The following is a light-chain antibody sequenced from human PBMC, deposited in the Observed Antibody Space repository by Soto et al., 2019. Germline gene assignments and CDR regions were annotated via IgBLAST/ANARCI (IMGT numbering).Light chain of an antibody. CDR2: DVS. CDR3: TSYTNSRTLHV. Sequence: QSVLTQPASVSGSPGQSITISCTGTSSDVGGYNYVSWYQQHPGKAPKLMIYDVSNRPSGVSNRFSGSKSGNTASLTISGLQAEDEADYYCTSYTNSRTLHVFLTGTNVPVL. CDR1: SSDVGGYNY. J-gene: IGLJ1*01. V-gene: IGLV2-14*01.